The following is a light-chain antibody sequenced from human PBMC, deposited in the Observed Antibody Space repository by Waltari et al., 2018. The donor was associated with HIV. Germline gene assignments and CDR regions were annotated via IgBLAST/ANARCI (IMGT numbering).Light chain of an antibody. CDR1: QNIKTN. CDR2: GAS. J-gene: IGKJ2*01. V-gene: IGKV1-39*01. CDR3: QQGGGMPYT. Sequence: DIQMTQSPSSLSASVGDRVTITCRASQNIKTNLNWYQQKPGKAPKVLIYGASNLKRGVPSRFSGSGSGTDFTLSISSMQPEDSATYYCQQGGGMPYTVGQGTMVEIK.